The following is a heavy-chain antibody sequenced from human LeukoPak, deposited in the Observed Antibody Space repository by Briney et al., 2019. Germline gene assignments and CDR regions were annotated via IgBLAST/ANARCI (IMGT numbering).Heavy chain of an antibody. CDR1: GYSISSGYY. D-gene: IGHD2-2*01. CDR2: IYHSGST. J-gene: IGHJ4*02. Sequence: SETLSLTCTVSGYSISSGYYWGWIRQPPGKGLEWIGSIYHSGSTYYNPSLKSRVTISVDTSKNQFSLKLSSVTAADTAVYYCARDWGVIYCSSTSCYSYWGQGTLVTVSS. CDR3: ARDWGVIYCSSTSCYSY. V-gene: IGHV4-38-2*02.